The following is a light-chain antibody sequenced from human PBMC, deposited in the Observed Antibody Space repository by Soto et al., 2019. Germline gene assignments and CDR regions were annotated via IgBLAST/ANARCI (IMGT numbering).Light chain of an antibody. CDR2: SGS. V-gene: IGKV2-28*01. CDR1: QSLLYSDGNNY. Sequence: IVMTQSPLSLPVSPGEPASISCRSSQSLLYSDGNNYLEWYLQKPGQSPQLLIYSGSNRASGVTDRFSGNGSGTDFTLQISRVEAEDAGVYYCMQSRQPPLTSGGGIKVEI. CDR3: MQSRQPPLT. J-gene: IGKJ4*01.